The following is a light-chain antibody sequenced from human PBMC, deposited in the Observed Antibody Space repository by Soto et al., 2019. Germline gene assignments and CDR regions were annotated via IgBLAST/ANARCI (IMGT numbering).Light chain of an antibody. V-gene: IGLV8-61*01. CDR3: VLYMGSGIWV. CDR1: SGSVSASYY. Sequence: QTVVTQEPSFSVSPGGTVTLTCGLSSGSVSASYYPSWYQQTPGQAPRTLIYSTSSVSSGVPDRFSGTILGSKAALTITGAQADDESHYYCVLYMGSGIWVFGGGTKLTVL. CDR2: STS. J-gene: IGLJ3*02.